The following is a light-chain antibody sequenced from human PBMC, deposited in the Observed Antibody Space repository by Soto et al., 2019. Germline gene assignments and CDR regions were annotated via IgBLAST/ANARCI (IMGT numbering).Light chain of an antibody. V-gene: IGKV2-28*01. CDR3: MQALPPLNPLS. CDR1: QSLLYSNGYNY. Sequence: DIVMTQSPLSLPVTPGEPASISCRSSQSLLYSNGYNYLDWYVQKPGQSPQLLIYLSSRRASGVPERFSGSGSGPDFTRKISSGEAEDVGAYYCMQALPPLNPLSFGEGPKVEIK. J-gene: IGKJ4*01. CDR2: LSS.